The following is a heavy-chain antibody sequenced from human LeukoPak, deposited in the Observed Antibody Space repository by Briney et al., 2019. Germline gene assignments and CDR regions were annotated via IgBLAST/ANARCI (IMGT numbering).Heavy chain of an antibody. CDR1: GGTFSSYA. CDR3: AIDCSSTSCYMATYFDY. CDR2: IIPIFGIA. V-gene: IGHV1-69*04. D-gene: IGHD2-2*02. Sequence: SVKVSYKASGGTFSSYAISWVRQAPGQGLEWMGRIIPIFGIANYAQKFQGRVTITADKSTSTAYMELSSLRSEDTAVYYCAIDCSSTSCYMATYFDYWGQGTLVTVSS. J-gene: IGHJ4*02.